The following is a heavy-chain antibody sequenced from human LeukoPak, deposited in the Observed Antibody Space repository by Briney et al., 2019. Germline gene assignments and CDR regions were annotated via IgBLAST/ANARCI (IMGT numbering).Heavy chain of an antibody. Sequence: PSETLSPTCTVSGGSISSYYWSWIRQPPGKGLEWIGYIYYSGSTNYNPSLKSRVTISVDTSKNQFSLKLSSVTAADTAVYYCARSSGQLVYFDYWGQGTLVTVSS. CDR2: IYYSGST. J-gene: IGHJ4*02. D-gene: IGHD6-13*01. CDR3: ARSSGQLVYFDY. V-gene: IGHV4-59*08. CDR1: GGSISSYY.